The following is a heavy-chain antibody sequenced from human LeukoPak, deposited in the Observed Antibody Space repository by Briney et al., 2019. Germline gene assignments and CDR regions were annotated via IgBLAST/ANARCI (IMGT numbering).Heavy chain of an antibody. J-gene: IGHJ4*02. V-gene: IGHV4-4*07. CDR1: GGSISSYY. D-gene: IGHD2-2*01. CDR3: ARGHKYCSSTSCYAFDY. Sequence: PSETLSLTCTVSGGSISSYYWSWIRQPAGKGLEWIGRIYTSGSTNYNPSLKSRVTMSVDTSKNQFSLKLSSVTAADTAVYYCARGHKYCSSTSCYAFDYWGQGTLVTVSS. CDR2: IYTSGST.